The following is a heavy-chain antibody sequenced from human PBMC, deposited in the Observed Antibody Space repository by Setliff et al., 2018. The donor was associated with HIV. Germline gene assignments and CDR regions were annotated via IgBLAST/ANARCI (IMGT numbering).Heavy chain of an antibody. CDR1: GGSFSAYY. CDR3: ARSPLYSGYERYYFDY. CDR2: IYHSGST. Sequence: LSETLSLTCAVYGGSFSAYYWSWIRQSPGKGLEWIGEIYHSGSTNYNPSLKSRVTISLDRSKTQFSLKLSSVTAADTAVYYCARSPLYSGYERYYFDYWGQGTLVTVSS. D-gene: IGHD5-12*01. J-gene: IGHJ4*02. V-gene: IGHV4-34*01.